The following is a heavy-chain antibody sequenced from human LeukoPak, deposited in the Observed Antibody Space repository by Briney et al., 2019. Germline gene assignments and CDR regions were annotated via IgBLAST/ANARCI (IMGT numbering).Heavy chain of an antibody. D-gene: IGHD6-19*01. V-gene: IGHV3-30*04. CDR1: GFTFTGHS. Sequence: TGGSLRLSCVASGFTFTGHSMHWVRQAPGKGLEWVAVVADDEKTIFYADSLKGRFTISRDNAKNSLYLQMNSLRAEDTAVYYCAIGIAVAGSGYWGQGTLVTVSS. CDR2: VADDEKTI. J-gene: IGHJ4*02. CDR3: AIGIAVAGSGY.